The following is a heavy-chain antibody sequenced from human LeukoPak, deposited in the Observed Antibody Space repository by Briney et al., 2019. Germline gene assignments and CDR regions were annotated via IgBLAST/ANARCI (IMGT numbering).Heavy chain of an antibody. CDR3: ARGRFLVGARNWFDP. CDR2: INPSGGST. D-gene: IGHD1-26*01. V-gene: IGHV1-46*01. J-gene: IGHJ5*02. CDR1: GYTFTSYY. Sequence: ASVKVSCKASGYTFTSYYMHWVRQAPGQGLEWMGIINPSGGSTSYAQKFQGRVTITWNTSINTAYMELSSLRSEDTAVYYCARGRFLVGARNWFDPWGQGTLVTVSS.